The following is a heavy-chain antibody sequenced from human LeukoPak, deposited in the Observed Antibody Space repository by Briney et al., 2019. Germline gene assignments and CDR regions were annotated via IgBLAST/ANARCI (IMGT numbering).Heavy chain of an antibody. D-gene: IGHD2-15*01. V-gene: IGHV3-23*01. Sequence: GGSLRFSCAASGFTFSSYTMSWVRQAPGKGLEWVSTITTSDGNTYYADSVKGRFTVSRDNSKNTLYLQMNSLRAEDTAVYYCARDIYCSGGSCYSTDLFDYWGQGTLVTVSS. CDR2: ITTSDGNT. CDR1: GFTFSSYT. CDR3: ARDIYCSGGSCYSTDLFDY. J-gene: IGHJ4*02.